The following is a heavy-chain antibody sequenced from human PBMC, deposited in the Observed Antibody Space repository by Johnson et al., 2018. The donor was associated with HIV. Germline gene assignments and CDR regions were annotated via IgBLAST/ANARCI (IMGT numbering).Heavy chain of an antibody. Sequence: QVQLVESGGGVVQPGRSLRLSCAASGFTFRSYAMHWVRQAPGKGLEWVAVISYDGKSTYYADSVKGRFTISRDNSKNTRYLQMNSLRAEDTAVYYCAPLGDAFDIWGQGTMVTVSS. D-gene: IGHD7-27*01. J-gene: IGHJ3*02. CDR2: ISYDGKST. CDR3: APLGDAFDI. V-gene: IGHV3-30*04. CDR1: GFTFRSYA.